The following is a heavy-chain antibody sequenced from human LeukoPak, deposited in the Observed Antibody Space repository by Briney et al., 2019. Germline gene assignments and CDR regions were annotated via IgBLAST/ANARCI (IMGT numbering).Heavy chain of an antibody. V-gene: IGHV4-59*01. Sequence: SETLSLTCSVSGGSMSSYYWSWIRQSPGKGLEWIGYIYHSGSTDYNSSLKSRVTISVDTSKNQFSLKLSSVTAADTAVYYCARGPFEVDYYDSSGYYENWFDPWGQGTLVTVSS. CDR1: GGSMSSYY. D-gene: IGHD3-22*01. J-gene: IGHJ5*02. CDR2: IYHSGST. CDR3: ARGPFEVDYYDSSGYYENWFDP.